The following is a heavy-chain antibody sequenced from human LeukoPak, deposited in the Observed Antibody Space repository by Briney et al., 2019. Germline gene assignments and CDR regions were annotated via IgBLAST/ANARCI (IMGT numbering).Heavy chain of an antibody. CDR2: ISGSGGST. CDR3: AKAVGMGYYYYGMDV. V-gene: IGHV3-23*01. CDR1: GFTFSSYA. D-gene: IGHD1-14*01. Sequence: PGGSLRLSCAASGFTFSSYAMSWVRQAPGKGLEWVSAISGSGGSTYYADSVKGRFTISRDNSKNTLYLQMNSLRAEDTAVYYCAKAVGMGYYYYGMDVWGQGTTVTVSS. J-gene: IGHJ6*02.